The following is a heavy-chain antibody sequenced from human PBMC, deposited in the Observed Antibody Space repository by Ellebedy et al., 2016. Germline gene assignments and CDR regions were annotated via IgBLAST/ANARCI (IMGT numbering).Heavy chain of an antibody. Sequence: GGSLRLXXTASGFTFSNHYMSWVRQVPGKGLEWVSYITSSGTQMYYADSVKGRFTISRDNAKNSLYLQMDSLRGEDTAVYYCARGGSSGSGWYTLDYWGQGTLVTVSS. V-gene: IGHV3-21*01. CDR3: ARGGSSGSGWYTLDY. J-gene: IGHJ4*02. D-gene: IGHD6-19*01. CDR1: GFTFSNHY. CDR2: ITSSGTQM.